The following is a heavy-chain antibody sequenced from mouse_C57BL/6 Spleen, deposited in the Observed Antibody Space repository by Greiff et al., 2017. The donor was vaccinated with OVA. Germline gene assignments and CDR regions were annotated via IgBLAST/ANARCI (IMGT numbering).Heavy chain of an antibody. CDR1: GYTFTSYW. D-gene: IGHD3-2*01. V-gene: IGHV1-50*01. CDR2: IDPSDSYT. J-gene: IGHJ2*01. Sequence: QVQLQQPGAELVKPGASVKLSCKASGYTFTSYWMQWVKQRPGQGLEWIGEIDPSDSYTNYNQKFKGKATLTVDTSSSTAYMQLSSLTSEDSAVYYCARDSRLDYWGQGTTLTVSS. CDR3: ARDSRLDY.